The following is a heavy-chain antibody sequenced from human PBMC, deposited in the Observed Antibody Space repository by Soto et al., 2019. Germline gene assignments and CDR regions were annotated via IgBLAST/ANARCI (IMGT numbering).Heavy chain of an antibody. CDR3: AKDSWYYYGSGSYYPISGMDV. D-gene: IGHD3-10*01. V-gene: IGHV3-30*18. Sequence: QVQLVESGGGVVQPGRSLRLSCAASGFTFSSYGMHWVRQAPGKGLEWVAVISYDGSNKYYADSVKGRFTISRDNSKNSLYLQMNSLRAEDTAVYFCAKDSWYYYGSGSYYPISGMDVWGQGTTVTXXS. CDR2: ISYDGSNK. CDR1: GFTFSSYG. J-gene: IGHJ6*02.